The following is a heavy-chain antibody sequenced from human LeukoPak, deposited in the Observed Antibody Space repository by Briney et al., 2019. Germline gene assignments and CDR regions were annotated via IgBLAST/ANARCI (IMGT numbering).Heavy chain of an antibody. Sequence: GGSLRLSCAASGFTFSSYTMSWVRQAPGKGLEWVSAISGSGGSTYYADSVRGRFTISRDNSKNTLYLQMNSLRAEDTAVYYCAKAHTYSSGWYGYYMGVWGKGTTVTVSS. J-gene: IGHJ6*03. CDR3: AKAHTYSSGWYGYYMGV. CDR2: ISGSGGST. CDR1: GFTFSSYT. D-gene: IGHD6-13*01. V-gene: IGHV3-23*01.